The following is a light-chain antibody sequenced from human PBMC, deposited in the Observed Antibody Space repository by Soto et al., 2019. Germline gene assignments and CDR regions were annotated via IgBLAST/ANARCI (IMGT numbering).Light chain of an antibody. CDR2: STS. V-gene: IGKV3-20*01. CDR1: QTISSSY. J-gene: IGKJ2*01. CDR3: QQYGRSNT. Sequence: EVVLTQSPGTLSLSPGERATLSCRASQTISSSYLAWYQQKPGQAPRALIYSTSKRATDIPDRFSGSGSGTDFTLTISRLEPEDFAVYYCQQYGRSNTFGQGIKLEMK.